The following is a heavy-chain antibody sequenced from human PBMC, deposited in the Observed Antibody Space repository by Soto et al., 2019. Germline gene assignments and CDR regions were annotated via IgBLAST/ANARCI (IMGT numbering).Heavy chain of an antibody. D-gene: IGHD2-15*01. Sequence: ASVKVSCKASGYTFTSYDISWVRQAPGQGLEWMGWISGYNGNTNYAQKLQGRVTMTTDTSTSPAYMELRSLRSDDTAVYYCARKMGPGGGGYYFDYWGQGTLVTVSS. J-gene: IGHJ4*02. CDR1: GYTFTSYD. V-gene: IGHV1-18*01. CDR2: ISGYNGNT. CDR3: ARKMGPGGGGYYFDY.